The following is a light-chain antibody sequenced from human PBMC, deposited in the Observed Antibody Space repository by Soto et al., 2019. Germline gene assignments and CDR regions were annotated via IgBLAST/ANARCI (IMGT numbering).Light chain of an antibody. V-gene: IGKV3-15*01. J-gene: IGKJ1*01. CDR3: QEYIQWPPGM. CDR1: QFVSSR. CDR2: DTS. Sequence: DIVVTQSPATLSASPGERVTLSCRASQFVSSRLAWYQQRPGQVPRLLIYDTSTRAPGISARFSGSGPGTDFTLTSSSLQSEDFAVYYCQEYIQWPPGMFGPGTTVDIK.